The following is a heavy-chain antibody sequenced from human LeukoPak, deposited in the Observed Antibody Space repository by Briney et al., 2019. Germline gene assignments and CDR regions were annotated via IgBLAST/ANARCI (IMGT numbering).Heavy chain of an antibody. CDR1: GFTFDDYA. V-gene: IGHV3-9*01. J-gene: IGHJ4*02. CDR2: ISWNSGSI. Sequence: GGSLRLSCAASGFTFDDYAMHWVRQAPGKGLEWVSGISWNSGSIGYADSVKGRFTISRDNAKNSLYLQMNSLRAEDTALYYCAKDRHWGQGPLVTVSS. CDR3: AKDRH.